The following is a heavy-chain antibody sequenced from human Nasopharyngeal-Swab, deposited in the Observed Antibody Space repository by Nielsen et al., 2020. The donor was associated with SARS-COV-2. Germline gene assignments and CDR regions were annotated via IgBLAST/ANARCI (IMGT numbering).Heavy chain of an antibody. D-gene: IGHD2-2*01. CDR2: IYPGDSDT. Sequence: GESLKISCKGSGYSFTSYWIGWVRQMPGKGLEWMGIIYPGDSDTRYSPSFQGQVTISADKSISTAYLQWSSLKASDTAMYYCARHGLYCSSPSCYFDYWGQGTLVTVSS. CDR3: ARHGLYCSSPSCYFDY. CDR1: GYSFTSYW. V-gene: IGHV5-51*01. J-gene: IGHJ4*02.